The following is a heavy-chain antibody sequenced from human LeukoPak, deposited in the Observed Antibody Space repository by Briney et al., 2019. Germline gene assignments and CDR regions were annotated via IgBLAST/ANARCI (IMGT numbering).Heavy chain of an antibody. CDR2: INHSGST. CDR3: ATRVPDCSSTSCYGGFDP. J-gene: IGHJ5*02. CDR1: GGSFSGYY. Sequence: KPSETLSLTCAVYGGSFSGYYWSWIRQPPGKGLEWIGEINHSGSTNYNPSLKSRVTISVDTSKNQFSLKLSSVTAADTAVYYCATRVPDCSSTSCYGGFDPWGQGTLVTVSS. D-gene: IGHD2-2*01. V-gene: IGHV4-34*01.